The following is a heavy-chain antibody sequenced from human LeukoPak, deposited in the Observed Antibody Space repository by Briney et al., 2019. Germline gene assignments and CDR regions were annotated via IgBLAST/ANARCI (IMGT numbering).Heavy chain of an antibody. CDR1: GGSISSYY. CDR2: IYYSGST. Sequence: SETLSLTCTVSGGSISSYYWSWVRQPPGKGLEWIGYIYYSGSTNYNPSLKSRVTVSVDTSKNQCSLKLRSVTAADTAVYYCARVGEQQLVFFFDYWGQGFLATVSS. V-gene: IGHV4-59*01. CDR3: ARVGEQQLVFFFDY. J-gene: IGHJ4*02. D-gene: IGHD6-13*01.